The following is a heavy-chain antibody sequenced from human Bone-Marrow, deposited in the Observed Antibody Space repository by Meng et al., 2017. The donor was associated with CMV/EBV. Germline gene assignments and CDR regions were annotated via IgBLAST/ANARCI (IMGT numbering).Heavy chain of an antibody. Sequence: SETLSLTCTVSGGSVSSGSYYWSWIRQPPGKGLEWIGYIYYSGSTNYNPSLKSRVTISVDTSKNQFSLKLSSVTAADTAVYYCARDVVVPAEGLYYYYGMDVWGQGTTVTVSS. D-gene: IGHD2-2*01. CDR1: GGSVSSGSYY. CDR2: IYYSGST. V-gene: IGHV4-61*01. CDR3: ARDVVVPAEGLYYYYGMDV. J-gene: IGHJ6*02.